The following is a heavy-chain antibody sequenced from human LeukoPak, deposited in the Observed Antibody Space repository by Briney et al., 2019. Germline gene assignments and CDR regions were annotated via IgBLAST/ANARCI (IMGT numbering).Heavy chain of an antibody. J-gene: IGHJ4*02. CDR1: GFTVSSNY. CDR3: ARDPGEIAVAGTADY. Sequence: GGSLRLSCAASGFTVSSNYMSWVRQAPGKGLEWVSVIYSGGSTYYADSVKGRFTISRDNSKNTLYLQMNSLRAEDTAVYYCARDPGEIAVAGTADYWGQGTLVTVSS. V-gene: IGHV3-66*01. CDR2: IYSGGST. D-gene: IGHD6-19*01.